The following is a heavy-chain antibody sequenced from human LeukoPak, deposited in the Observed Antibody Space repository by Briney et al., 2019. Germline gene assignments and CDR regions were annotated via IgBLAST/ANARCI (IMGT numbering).Heavy chain of an antibody. CDR2: IYSGGST. CDR1: GFTVSSNY. V-gene: IGHV3-53*01. Sequence: GGSLRLSCAASGFTVSSNYMSWVRQAPGKGLEWVSVIYSGGSTYYADSVKGRFTISRDNSKNTLYLQMNSLRAEDTAVYYCARVEQWLEGDYYMDVWGKGTTVTVSS. D-gene: IGHD6-19*01. J-gene: IGHJ6*03. CDR3: ARVEQWLEGDYYMDV.